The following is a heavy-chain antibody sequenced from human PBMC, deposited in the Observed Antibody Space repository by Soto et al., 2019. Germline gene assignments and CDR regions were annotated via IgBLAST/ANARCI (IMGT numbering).Heavy chain of an antibody. V-gene: IGHV2-70*01. J-gene: IGHJ6*02. CDR3: AQTSYDFWSGYYPWYYYGMDV. Sequence: SGPTLGNPTHTRTLTCTFSGFSLSSSGMCVSWIRQPPGKALEWLALIDWDDDKYYSTSLKTRLTISKDTSKNQVVLTMTNMDPVDTATYYCAQTSYDFWSGYYPWYYYGMDVWGQGTTVTVSS. CDR2: IDWDDDK. CDR1: GFSLSSSGMC. D-gene: IGHD3-3*01.